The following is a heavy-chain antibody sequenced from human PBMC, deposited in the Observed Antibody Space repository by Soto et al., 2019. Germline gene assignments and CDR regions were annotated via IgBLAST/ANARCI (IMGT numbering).Heavy chain of an antibody. J-gene: IGHJ4*02. V-gene: IGHV3-9*01. CDR2: ISWNGGSI. D-gene: IGHD3-3*01. Sequence: EVQLVESGGGLVQPGRSLRLSCAASGFTFDDYAMHWVRQAPGKGLEWVSGISWNGGSIGYADSVKGRFTISRDNAKNSLYLQMNSLRAEDTALYYCAAESSSITIFGVGPFDYWGQGTLVTVSS. CDR1: GFTFDDYA. CDR3: AAESSSITIFGVGPFDY.